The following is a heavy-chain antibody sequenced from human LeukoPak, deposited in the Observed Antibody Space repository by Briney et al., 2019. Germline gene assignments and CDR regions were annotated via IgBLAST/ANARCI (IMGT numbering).Heavy chain of an antibody. CDR1: GGSISSYY. V-gene: IGHV4-38-2*02. D-gene: IGHD1-14*01. CDR2: IYHGGST. J-gene: IGHJ4*02. CDR3: ARDSWPEVVRFDC. Sequence: SETLSLTCTVSGGSISSYYWSWIRQPPGKGLEWIGSIYHGGSTYYNPSLKSRVTISVDTSKNQFSLKLSSVTAADTAVYFCARDSWPEVVRFDCWGQGTLVTVSS.